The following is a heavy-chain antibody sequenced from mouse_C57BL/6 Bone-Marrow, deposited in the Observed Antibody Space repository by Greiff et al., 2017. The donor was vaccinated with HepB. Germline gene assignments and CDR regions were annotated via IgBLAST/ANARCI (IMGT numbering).Heavy chain of an antibody. CDR1: GYTFTDYN. Sequence: VQLKESGPELVKPGASVKMSCKASGYTFTDYNMHWVKQSHGKSLEWIGYINPNNGGTSYNQKFKGKATLTVNKSSSTAYMELRSLTSEDSAVYYCARGLLYAMDYWGQGTSVTVSS. CDR3: ARGLLYAMDY. V-gene: IGHV1-22*01. J-gene: IGHJ4*01. CDR2: INPNNGGT. D-gene: IGHD1-1*01.